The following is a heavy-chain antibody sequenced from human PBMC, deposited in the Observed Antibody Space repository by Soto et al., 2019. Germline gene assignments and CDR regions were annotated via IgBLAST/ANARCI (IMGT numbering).Heavy chain of an antibody. CDR3: ATLAITMIVVAMGDDAFDI. V-gene: IGHV3-21*01. J-gene: IGHJ3*02. CDR2: ISSSSSYI. Sequence: PGGSLRLSCAASGFTFSSYSMNWVRQAPGKGLEWVSSISSSSSYIYYADSVKGRFTISRDNAKNSLYLQMNSLRAEDTAVYYCATLAITMIVVAMGDDAFDIWGQGTMVTVSS. CDR1: GFTFSSYS. D-gene: IGHD3-22*01.